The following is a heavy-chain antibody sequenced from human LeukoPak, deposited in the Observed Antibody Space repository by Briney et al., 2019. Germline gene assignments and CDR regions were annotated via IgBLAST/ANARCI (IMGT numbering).Heavy chain of an antibody. CDR2: MNPNSGNT. D-gene: IGHD1-26*01. CDR3: ARGLGSYTIYEA. J-gene: IGHJ5*02. Sequence: ASVKVSRKASGYTFTSYDINWVRQATGQGLEWMGWMNPNSGNTGYAQKFQGRVTMTRNTSISTAYMELSSLRSEDTAVYYCARGLGSYTIYEAWGQGTLVTVSS. V-gene: IGHV1-8*01. CDR1: GYTFTSYD.